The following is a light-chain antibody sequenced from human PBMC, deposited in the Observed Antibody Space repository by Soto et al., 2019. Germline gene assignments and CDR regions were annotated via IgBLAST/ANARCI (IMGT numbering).Light chain of an antibody. Sequence: EIVLTQSPGTLSLSPGERATLSCRASQSVSSSYLAWYQQKPGQAPRLLIYDASSRATGIPDRFSGGGSGTDFTLTISRLEPEDFALYYCQHYAGGSRITFGQGTRLEIK. J-gene: IGKJ5*01. CDR2: DAS. CDR1: QSVSSSY. CDR3: QHYAGGSRIT. V-gene: IGKV3-20*01.